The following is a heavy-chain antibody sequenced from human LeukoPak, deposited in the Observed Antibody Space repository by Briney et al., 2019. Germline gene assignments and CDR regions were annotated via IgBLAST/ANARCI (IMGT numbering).Heavy chain of an antibody. Sequence: SETLSLTCTVSGYSISSGYYWGWIRQPPGKGLEWIGSIYHSGSTYYNPSLKSRVTISVDTSKNQFSLKLSSVTAADTAVYYCARGGRYFDRDYWGQGTLVTVFS. J-gene: IGHJ4*02. CDR3: ARGGRYFDRDY. D-gene: IGHD3-9*01. V-gene: IGHV4-38-2*02. CDR1: GYSISSGYY. CDR2: IYHSGST.